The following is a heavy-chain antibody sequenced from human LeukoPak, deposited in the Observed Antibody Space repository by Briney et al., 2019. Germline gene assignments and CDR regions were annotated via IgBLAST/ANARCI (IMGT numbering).Heavy chain of an antibody. V-gene: IGHV3-48*02. CDR3: ARDSHSMVRGVTTFDY. CDR1: GFTFDSYS. J-gene: IGHJ4*02. Sequence: GGSLRLSCAASGFTFDSYSMNWVRRAPGKGLEWVSYISSSSGTIYYADSVKGRFTISRDNAKNLLYLQMNSLRDEDTAVYYCARDSHSMVRGVTTFDYWGQGTLVTVSS. D-gene: IGHD3-10*01. CDR2: ISSSSGTI.